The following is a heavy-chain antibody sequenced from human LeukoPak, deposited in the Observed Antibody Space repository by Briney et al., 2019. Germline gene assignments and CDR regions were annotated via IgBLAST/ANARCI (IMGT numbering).Heavy chain of an antibody. J-gene: IGHJ4*02. D-gene: IGHD3-22*01. V-gene: IGHV1-2*02. CDR2: INPNSGGT. Sequence: GGSLRLSCAASGFTFSSYGMHWVRQAPGQGLEWMGWINPNSGGTNYAQKFQGRVTMTRDTSISTAYMELSRLRSDDTAVYYCARDSYYDSREVFDYWGQGTLVTVSS. CDR1: GFTFSSYG. CDR3: ARDSYYDSREVFDY.